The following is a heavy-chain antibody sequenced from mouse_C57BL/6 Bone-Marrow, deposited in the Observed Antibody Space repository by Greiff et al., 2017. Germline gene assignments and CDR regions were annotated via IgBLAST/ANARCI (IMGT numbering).Heavy chain of an antibody. V-gene: IGHV1-76*01. J-gene: IGHJ3*01. CDR2: IYPGSGNT. D-gene: IGHD2-12*01. Sequence: QVQLKQSGAELVRPGASVKLSCKASGSTFTDYYINWVKQRPGQGLEWIARIYPGSGNTYYNEKFKGKATLTAEKSSRTAYMQLSSLTSEDSAVYFCARPDLRAWVAYWGQGTLGTVSA. CDR1: GSTFTDYY. CDR3: ARPDLRAWVAY.